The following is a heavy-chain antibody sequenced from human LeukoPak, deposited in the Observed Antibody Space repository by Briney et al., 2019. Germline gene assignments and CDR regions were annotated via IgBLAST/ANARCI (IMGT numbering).Heavy chain of an antibody. V-gene: IGHV3-15*01. CDR1: GFTFSKAW. CDR2: IKSKTDGGTA. CDR3: ATGMAGL. Sequence: GGSLGLSCAASGFTFSKAWMSWVRQAPGKGLEWVGRIKSKTDGGTADYVAPVKGRFTISRDDSKNTLYLQMNSLETEDTAVYYCATGMAGLWGQGIQVTVSS. J-gene: IGHJ4*02. D-gene: IGHD5-24*01.